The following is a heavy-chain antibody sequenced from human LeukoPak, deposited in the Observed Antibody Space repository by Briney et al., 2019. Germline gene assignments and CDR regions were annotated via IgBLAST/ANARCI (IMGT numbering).Heavy chain of an antibody. CDR1: GYRFTDYG. CDR3: ARDEGYAVDY. CDR2: ISSKNGNT. V-gene: IGHV1-18*01. Sequence: ASVKVSCKASGYRFTDYGFSWVRQAPGQGLEWMGWISSKNGNTFYAQKVQGRPTMATDTSTSTANMKLRSLTSDDTAVYYCARDEGYAVDYWGQGTQVTVSS. D-gene: IGHD5-12*01. J-gene: IGHJ4*02.